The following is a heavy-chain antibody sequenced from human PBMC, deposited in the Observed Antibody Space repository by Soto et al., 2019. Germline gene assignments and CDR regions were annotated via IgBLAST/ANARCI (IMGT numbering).Heavy chain of an antibody. CDR3: IQSRCGGDCLQSYASYYYYGMDV. CDR2: IYWDDDK. CDR1: AFSLSTGGVG. V-gene: IGHV2-5*02. D-gene: IGHD2-21*02. J-gene: IGHJ6*02. Sequence: QITLKESGPTLVKPTQTLTLTCTFSAFSLSTGGVGVGWIRQPPGKALEWLALIYWDDDKRYSPSLRNRLTITKDTSKNQVVLKMPNMDPVDTATYYCIQSRCGGDCLQSYASYYYYGMDVWGQGTTVTVS.